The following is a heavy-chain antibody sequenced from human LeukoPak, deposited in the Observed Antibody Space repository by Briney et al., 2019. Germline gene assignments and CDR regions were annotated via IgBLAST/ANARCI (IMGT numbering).Heavy chain of an antibody. CDR2: ISAYNGNT. CDR1: GYTFTSYG. CDR3: ARALTYYYDSSGYCEVRPFDY. J-gene: IGHJ4*02. Sequence: ASVKVSCKASGYTFTSYGISWVRQAPGQGLEWMGWISAYNGNTNYAQKLQGRVTMTTDTSTSTAYMELRSLRSDDTAVYYCARALTYYYDSSGYCEVRPFDYWGQGTLVTVSS. D-gene: IGHD3-22*01. V-gene: IGHV1-18*01.